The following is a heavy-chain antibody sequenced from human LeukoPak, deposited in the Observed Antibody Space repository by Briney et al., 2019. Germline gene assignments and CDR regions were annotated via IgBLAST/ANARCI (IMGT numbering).Heavy chain of an antibody. CDR2: IYTSGST. Sequence: PSETLSLTCTVSGVSISSYYWSWIRQPAGKGLEWIGRIYTSGSTNYNPSLKSRVTMSVDTSKNQVSLKLSSVTAADTAVYYCARDLDYGDYAYYYYGMDVWGQGTTVTVSS. J-gene: IGHJ6*02. CDR1: GVSISSYY. D-gene: IGHD4-17*01. V-gene: IGHV4-4*07. CDR3: ARDLDYGDYAYYYYGMDV.